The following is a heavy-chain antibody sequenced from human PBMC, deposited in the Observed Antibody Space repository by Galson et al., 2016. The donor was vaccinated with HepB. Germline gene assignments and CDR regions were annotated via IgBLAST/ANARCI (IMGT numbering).Heavy chain of an antibody. D-gene: IGHD4-11*01. CDR1: GLTFNDYS. Sequence: SLRLSCAVSGLTFNDYSMSWIRQAPGKGLEWVSYISATGSAIKYSDSVRGRLTIYRDNAKNSLYLQMHSLGDEDTAIYYCARDGDYSFPFDFWGRGTLVTFSS. V-gene: IGHV3-11*01. J-gene: IGHJ4*02. CDR2: ISATGSAI. CDR3: ARDGDYSFPFDF.